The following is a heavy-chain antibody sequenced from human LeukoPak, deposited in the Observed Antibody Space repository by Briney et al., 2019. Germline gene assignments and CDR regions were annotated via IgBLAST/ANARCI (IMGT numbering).Heavy chain of an antibody. CDR1: GYTFTGYY. J-gene: IGHJ3*02. D-gene: IGHD6-6*01. Sequence: ASVKVSCMASGYTFTGYYMHWVRQAPGQGLEWMGWINPNSGGTNYAQKFQGRVTMTRDTSISTAYMELSRLRSDDTAVYYCARRSSSTDAFDIWGQGTMVTVSS. CDR2: INPNSGGT. CDR3: ARRSSSTDAFDI. V-gene: IGHV1-2*02.